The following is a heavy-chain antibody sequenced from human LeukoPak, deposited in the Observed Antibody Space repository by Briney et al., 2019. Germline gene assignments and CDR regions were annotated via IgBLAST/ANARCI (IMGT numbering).Heavy chain of an antibody. D-gene: IGHD1-1*01. Sequence: ASLKVSCKASDYTFTSYGISWVRQAPGQGLEWMGWISAYNGNTNYAQKLQGRVTMTTDTSTSTAYMELRSLRSDDTAVYYCARDQVPSNWFDPWGQGTLVTVSS. CDR3: ARDQVPSNWFDP. CDR2: ISAYNGNT. V-gene: IGHV1-18*01. J-gene: IGHJ5*02. CDR1: DYTFTSYG.